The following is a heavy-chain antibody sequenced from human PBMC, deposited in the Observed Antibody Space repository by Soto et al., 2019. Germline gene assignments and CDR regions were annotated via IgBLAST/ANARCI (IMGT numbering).Heavy chain of an antibody. CDR2: INHSGSA. V-gene: IGHV4-34*01. J-gene: IGHJ4*02. CDR1: GGAFSDYI. D-gene: IGHD1-26*01. CDR3: ARGLISGSHYSGGWYYFDS. Sequence: QVQLQQSGAGLLKPSETLSLTCDVYGGAFSDYIWTWIRQTPGKGLHWIGQINHSGSANYNPSLKSRVTISVHTSSSQFSLELSSVTAADTAAYYCARGLISGSHYSGGWYYFDSWGQGTQVTVSS.